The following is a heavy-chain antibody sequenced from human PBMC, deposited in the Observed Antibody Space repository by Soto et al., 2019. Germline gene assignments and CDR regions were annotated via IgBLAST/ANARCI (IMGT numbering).Heavy chain of an antibody. CDR1: GFTFSSYS. D-gene: IGHD2-21*02. V-gene: IGHV3-48*02. CDR2: ISSSSSTI. CDR3: ARPEGDPRSDY. J-gene: IGHJ4*02. Sequence: EVQLVESGGGLVQPGGSLRLSCAASGFTFSSYSMNWVRQAPGKGLEWVSYISSSSSTIYYADSVKGRFTISRDNAKNSLYLQMISLRDEDTAVYYCARPEGDPRSDYWGQGTLVTVSS.